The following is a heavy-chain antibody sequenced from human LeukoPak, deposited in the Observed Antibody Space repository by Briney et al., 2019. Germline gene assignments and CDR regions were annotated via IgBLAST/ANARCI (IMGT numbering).Heavy chain of an antibody. CDR2: ITGDGSST. V-gene: IGHV3-74*01. J-gene: IGHJ4*02. D-gene: IGHD3-10*01. CDR1: GFTFSGYW. CDR3: ARWLDGSGSKFDY. Sequence: QPGGSLRLSCAASGFTFSGYWMHWVRQVPGKGLVWVSRITGDGSSTTYADSVKGRFTISRDNAKNTVFLQMISLRAEDTAQYYCARWLDGSGSKFDYWGQGTLVTVSS.